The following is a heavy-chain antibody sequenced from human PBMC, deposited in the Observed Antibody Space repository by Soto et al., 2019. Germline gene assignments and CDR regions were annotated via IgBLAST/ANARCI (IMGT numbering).Heavy chain of an antibody. J-gene: IGHJ5*02. CDR3: ARGRGYCSGGSCYPFDP. CDR1: GGSISSYY. D-gene: IGHD2-15*01. CDR2: IYYSGST. V-gene: IGHV4-59*01. Sequence: SETLSLTCTVSGGSISSYYWSWIRQPPGKGLEWIGYIYYSGSTNYNPSLKSRVTISVDTSKNQFSLKLSSVTAADTAVYYCARGRGYCSGGSCYPFDPWGQGTLVTVSS.